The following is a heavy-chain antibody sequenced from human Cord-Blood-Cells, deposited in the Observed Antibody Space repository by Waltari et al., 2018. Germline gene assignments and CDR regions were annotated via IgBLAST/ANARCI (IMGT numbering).Heavy chain of an antibody. CDR3: ASEVGDIDY. V-gene: IGHV4-34*01. CDR1: GGSFSGYY. Sequence: QVQLQQWGAGLLKPSETLSLTCAVYGGSFSGYYWSWIRQPPGKGLEWIGEINHSASTNSNPPLKSRVTISVDTSKNQFSLKLSSVTAADTAVYYCASEVGDIDYWGQGTLVTVSS. D-gene: IGHD1-26*01. J-gene: IGHJ4*02. CDR2: INHSAST.